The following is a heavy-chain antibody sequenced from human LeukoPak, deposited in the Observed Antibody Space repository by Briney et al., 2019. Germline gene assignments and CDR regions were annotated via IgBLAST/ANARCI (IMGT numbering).Heavy chain of an antibody. J-gene: IGHJ3*02. V-gene: IGHV1-8*01. Sequence: ASVKVSRKASGYTFTSYDIHWARQPTAKGLEWMGWMNPNSGNTGYAQKFQGRVTMTRNTSISTAYMELSSLRSEYTAVYYCARPIQVTTYAFDIWGQGTMVTVSS. D-gene: IGHD4-17*01. CDR2: MNPNSGNT. CDR3: ARPIQVTTYAFDI. CDR1: GYTFTSYD.